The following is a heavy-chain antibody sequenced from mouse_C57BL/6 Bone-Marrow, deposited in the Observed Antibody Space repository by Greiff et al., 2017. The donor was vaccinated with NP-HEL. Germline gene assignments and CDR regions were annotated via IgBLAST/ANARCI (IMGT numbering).Heavy chain of an antibody. J-gene: IGHJ4*01. Sequence: EVQGVESGGDLVKPGGSLKLSCAASGFTFSSYGMSWVRQTPDKRLEWVATISSGGSYTYYPDSVKGRFTISRDNAKNTLYLQMSSLKSEDTAMYYCARHKGNGYCSMDYWGQGTSVTVSS. CDR2: ISSGGSYT. CDR3: ARHKGNGYCSMDY. CDR1: GFTFSSYG. V-gene: IGHV5-6*01.